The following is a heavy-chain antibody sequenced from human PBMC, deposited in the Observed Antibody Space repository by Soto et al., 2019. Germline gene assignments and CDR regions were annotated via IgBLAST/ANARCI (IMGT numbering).Heavy chain of an antibody. CDR2: IIPFLGKI. V-gene: IGHV1-69*06. Sequence: QVQLVQSGAEMKMPGSSVKVSCKTSGSIFITYGISWGRQAPGQGLEWMGGIIPFLGKINHAQILQDRVTITADKATSTVYLELTDLISNDTAVYYCARETAHRGASGRPLLPENFDSWGQGTLVTVSS. CDR1: GSIFITYG. J-gene: IGHJ4*02. D-gene: IGHD3-10*01. CDR3: ARETAHRGASGRPLLPENFDS.